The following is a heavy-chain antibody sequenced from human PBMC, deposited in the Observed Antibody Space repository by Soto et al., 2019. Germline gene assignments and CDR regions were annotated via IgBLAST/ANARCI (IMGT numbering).Heavy chain of an antibody. CDR3: ASSQDYGDYGWFDP. Sequence: QVQLVQSGAEVKKPGSSVKVSCKASGGTFSSYAISWVRQAPGQGLEWMGGIIPIFGTANYAQKFQGRVTXXAXEXXSTAYRELSSLRSEDTAVYYCASSQDYGDYGWFDPWGQGTLVTVSS. V-gene: IGHV1-69*12. J-gene: IGHJ5*02. CDR1: GGTFSSYA. CDR2: IIPIFGTA. D-gene: IGHD4-17*01.